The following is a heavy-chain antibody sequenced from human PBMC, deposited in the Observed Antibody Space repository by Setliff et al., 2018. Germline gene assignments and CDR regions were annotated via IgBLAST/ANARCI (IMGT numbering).Heavy chain of an antibody. D-gene: IGHD3-10*01. J-gene: IGHJ1*01. CDR3: ARVDFTMIQGVLGL. CDR1: GGSISSGSHY. V-gene: IGHV4-61*02. Sequence: PSETLSLTCTVSGGSISSGSHYWSWIRQPAGKGLEWIGRIYASGSTNYNPSLQSRVTISVDMSKNQFSMKLTSVTAADTAVYYCARVDFTMIQGVLGLWGQGTLVTVSS. CDR2: IYASGST.